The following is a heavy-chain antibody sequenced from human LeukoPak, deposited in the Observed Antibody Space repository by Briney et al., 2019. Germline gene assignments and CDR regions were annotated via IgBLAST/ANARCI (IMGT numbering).Heavy chain of an antibody. V-gene: IGHV3-48*03. Sequence: PGRSLRLSCAASGFTFSSYEMNWVRQAPGKGLEWVSYISSSGSTIYYADSVKGRFTISRDNAKNSLYLQMNSLRAEDTAVYYCARVSGQPQMDYWGQGTLVTVSS. CDR1: GFTFSSYE. CDR2: ISSSGSTI. CDR3: ARVSGQPQMDY. J-gene: IGHJ4*02. D-gene: IGHD3-10*01.